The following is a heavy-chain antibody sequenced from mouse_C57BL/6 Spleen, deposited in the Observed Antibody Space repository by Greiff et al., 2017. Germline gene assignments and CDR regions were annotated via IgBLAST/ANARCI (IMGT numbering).Heavy chain of an antibody. CDR3: TLYGSSGDWYFDV. CDR1: GFNIKDYY. V-gene: IGHV14-1*01. D-gene: IGHD1-1*01. J-gene: IGHJ1*03. CDR2: IDPEDGDT. Sequence: VQLQQSGAELVRPGASVKLSCTASGFNIKDYYMHWVKQRPEQGLEWIGRIDPEDGDTEYAPKFQGKATMTADTSSNTAYLQLSSLTSEDTAVYYCTLYGSSGDWYFDVWGTGTTVTVSS.